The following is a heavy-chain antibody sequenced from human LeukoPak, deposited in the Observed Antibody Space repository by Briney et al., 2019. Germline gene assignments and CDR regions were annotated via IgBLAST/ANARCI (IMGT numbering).Heavy chain of an antibody. V-gene: IGHV1-18*01. CDR2: ISAYNGNT. Sequence: ASVKVSCKASGYTFTSYGIRWVRQAPGQGLEWMGWISAYNGNTNYAQKLQGRVTMTTDTSTSTAYMELRSLRSDDTAVYYCARDVGWAHRWTTVTTLFDYWGQGTLVTVSS. D-gene: IGHD4-17*01. CDR1: GYTFTSYG. J-gene: IGHJ4*02. CDR3: ARDVGWAHRWTTVTTLFDY.